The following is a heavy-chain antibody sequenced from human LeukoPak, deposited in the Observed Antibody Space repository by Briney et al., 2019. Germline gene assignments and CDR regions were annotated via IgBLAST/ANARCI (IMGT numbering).Heavy chain of an antibody. CDR1: GYTFTSYG. J-gene: IGHJ5*02. Sequence: GASVKVSCKASGYTFTSYGISWVRQAPGQGLEWMGWISAYNGNTNYAQKLQGRVTMTTDTSTSTAYMELRSLRSDDTAVYYCARDSGYCSGGSCWDWFDPWGQGTLVTVSS. CDR2: ISAYNGNT. V-gene: IGHV1-18*01. CDR3: ARDSGYCSGGSCWDWFDP. D-gene: IGHD2-15*01.